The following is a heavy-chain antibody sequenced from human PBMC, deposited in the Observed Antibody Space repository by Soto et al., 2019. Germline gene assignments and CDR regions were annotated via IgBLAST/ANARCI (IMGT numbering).Heavy chain of an antibody. CDR1: GGTFNNYA. Sequence: QVLLVQSGPEVKKPGSSVKVSCKASGGTFNNYAINWVRQAPGKGLEWMGGIIPTFGTGNHAQKFQGRVPITAYESTTTAYMELNSLRSEDTAIYYCASFDGTLVRGGRSSPYEMDVWGQWTTVIVSS. D-gene: IGHD3-10*01. J-gene: IGHJ6*02. V-gene: IGHV1-69*01. CDR2: IIPTFGTG. CDR3: ASFDGTLVRGGRSSPYEMDV.